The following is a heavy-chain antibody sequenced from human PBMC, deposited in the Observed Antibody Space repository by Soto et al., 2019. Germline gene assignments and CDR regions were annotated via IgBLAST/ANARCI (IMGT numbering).Heavy chain of an antibody. V-gene: IGHV1-3*01. CDR2: INAGNGNT. Sequence: ASGKLCCKASGYTFTRYAMHWVRQAPGQRLEWMGWINAGNGNTKYSQKFQGRVTITRDTSASTAYMELSSLRSEDTAVYYCARDRSCGSGGSFPRGPHYYYFLYFSGQGSTVTGSS. J-gene: IGHJ6*03. CDR3: ARDRSCGSGGSFPRGPHYYYFLYF. D-gene: IGHD2-15*01. CDR1: GYTFTRYA.